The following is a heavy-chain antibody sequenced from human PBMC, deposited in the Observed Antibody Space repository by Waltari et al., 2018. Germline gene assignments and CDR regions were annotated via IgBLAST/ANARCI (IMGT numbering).Heavy chain of an antibody. D-gene: IGHD2-15*01. J-gene: IGHJ4*02. V-gene: IGHV3-11*05. Sequence: QVQLVESGGGLVRSGGSLRLSCAASGFDFVDYSMGWVRQSPGKGLEWLAYISSLSTYTNYADSVKGRFTVSRDNAKKSLYLQMNSLRDEDTAVYYCAKLGYCSGGSCPFDYWGQGTLVTVSP. CDR2: ISSLSTYT. CDR1: GFDFVDYS. CDR3: AKLGYCSGGSCPFDY.